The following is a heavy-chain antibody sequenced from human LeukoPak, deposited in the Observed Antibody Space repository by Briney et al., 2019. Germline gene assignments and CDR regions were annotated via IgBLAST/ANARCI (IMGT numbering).Heavy chain of an antibody. Sequence: GGSLRLSCAASGFTFSSYAMSWVHQAPGKGLEWVSAISGSGGSTYYADSVKGRFTISRDNSKNTLYLQMNSLRAEDTAVYYCAKVGANILLWFGDYWGQGTLVTVSS. CDR1: GFTFSSYA. J-gene: IGHJ4*02. V-gene: IGHV3-23*01. D-gene: IGHD3-10*01. CDR3: AKVGANILLWFGDY. CDR2: ISGSGGST.